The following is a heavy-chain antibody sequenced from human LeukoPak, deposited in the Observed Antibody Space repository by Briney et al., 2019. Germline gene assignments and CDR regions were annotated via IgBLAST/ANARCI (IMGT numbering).Heavy chain of an antibody. V-gene: IGHV3-20*04. D-gene: IGHD3-3*01. Sequence: GGSLRLSCAASGFTFDDYGMSWVRQAPGKGLEWISGLNWNGGTTVYADSVKGRFTISRDNAKNSLYLQMNSLRAEDTAVYYCAREDRITIFGVAFNWFDPWGQGTLVTVSS. CDR3: AREDRITIFGVAFNWFDP. CDR2: LNWNGGTT. CDR1: GFTFDDYG. J-gene: IGHJ5*02.